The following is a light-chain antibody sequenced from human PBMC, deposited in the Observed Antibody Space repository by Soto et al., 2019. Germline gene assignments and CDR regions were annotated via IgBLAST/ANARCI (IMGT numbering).Light chain of an antibody. Sequence: QSALTQPPSASGSPGQSVTISCSGTSSDVGGYDYVSWYQQHPGKAPRVLIYEVTQRPSGVPDRFSGSKSGNTASLTVSGLQSEDEADYYCSSYAGGNNVIFGGGTKLTVL. CDR2: EVT. J-gene: IGLJ2*01. CDR1: SSDVGGYDY. V-gene: IGLV2-8*01. CDR3: SSYAGGNNVI.